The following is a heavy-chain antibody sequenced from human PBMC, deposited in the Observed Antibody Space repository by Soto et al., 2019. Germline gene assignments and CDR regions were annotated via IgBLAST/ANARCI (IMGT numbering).Heavy chain of an antibody. Sequence: SQTLSLTCAISGDSFSTNSATWDWIRPSPSRGLEWLGRTYYRSKWYNDYAVSVKSRITLNPDTSNNQLSLQLNSVTPDDTAVYYCARLIGNSWLDSWGQGTLVTVSS. CDR3: ARLIGNSWLDS. J-gene: IGHJ5*01. D-gene: IGHD2-8*01. CDR2: TYYRSKWYN. CDR1: GDSFSTNSAT. V-gene: IGHV6-1*01.